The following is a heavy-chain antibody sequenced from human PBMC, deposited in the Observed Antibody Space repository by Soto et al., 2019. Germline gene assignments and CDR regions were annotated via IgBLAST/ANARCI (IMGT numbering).Heavy chain of an antibody. Sequence: GASVKVSCKASGYTFTSYVISWLRQAPGQGLEWMGWISAYNGNTNYAQKLQGRVTMTTDTSTSTAYMELRSLRSDDTAVYYCARERYCSGGSCYQTRSNWFDPWGQGTLVTVSS. J-gene: IGHJ5*02. CDR1: GYTFTSYV. CDR3: ARERYCSGGSCYQTRSNWFDP. CDR2: ISAYNGNT. D-gene: IGHD2-15*01. V-gene: IGHV1-18*01.